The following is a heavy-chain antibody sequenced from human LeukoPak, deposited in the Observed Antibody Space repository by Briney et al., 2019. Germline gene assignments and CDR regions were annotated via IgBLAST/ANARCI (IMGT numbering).Heavy chain of an antibody. CDR1: GGSISSGGYY. V-gene: IGHV4-31*03. J-gene: IGHJ5*02. CDR3: ARGAYCSGGSCYSGFDP. CDR2: IYYSGST. D-gene: IGHD2-15*01. Sequence: PSETLSLTCTVSGGSISSGGYYWSWIRQHPGKGLEWIGYIYYSGSTYYNPSLKSRVTMSVDTSKNQFSLKLSSVTAADTAVYYCARGAYCSGGSCYSGFDPWGQGTLVTVSS.